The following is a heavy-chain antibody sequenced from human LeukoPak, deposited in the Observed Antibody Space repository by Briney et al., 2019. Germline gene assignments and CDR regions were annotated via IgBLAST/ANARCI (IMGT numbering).Heavy chain of an antibody. CDR1: GDSISSGSYY. J-gene: IGHJ5*02. V-gene: IGHV4-39*07. CDR2: IFNGGST. CDR3: ARSRGVPRWFGP. D-gene: IGHD5-24*01. Sequence: SETLSLTCTVSGDSISSGSYYWGWIRQPRGKGLEWIGNIFNGGSTYYNPSLKSRVTISLDTSKNQFSLRLTSVTAADTAVYFCARSRGVPRWFGPWGQGTLVTVSS.